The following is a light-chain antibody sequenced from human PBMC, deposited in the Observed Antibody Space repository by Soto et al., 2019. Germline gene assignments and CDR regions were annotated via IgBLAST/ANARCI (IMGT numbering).Light chain of an antibody. J-gene: IGKJ4*01. CDR3: QQDGSLPLT. V-gene: IGKV3-20*01. Sequence: EIVFTLSPDTLSLPPGERATLSCRASQSVRSERLAWYQQKRGQAPTLLIFDASSRASGTPERFSGSGSGTDFTLTISRLEPEDFAVYYCQQDGSLPLTFGGGSKVDIK. CDR1: QSVRSER. CDR2: DAS.